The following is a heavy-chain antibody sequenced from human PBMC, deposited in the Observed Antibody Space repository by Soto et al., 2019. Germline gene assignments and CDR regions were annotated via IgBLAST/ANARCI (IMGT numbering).Heavy chain of an antibody. CDR2: IWYDGSNK. Sequence: GRSLGLSCAASGFTFSSYGMHWVRQAPGKGLEWVAVIWYDGSNKYYADSVKGRFTISRDNSKNTLYLQMNSLRAEDTAVYYCARGPPIGGSSRDYYYYGMDVWGQVTKVTVPS. J-gene: IGHJ6*02. V-gene: IGHV3-33*01. D-gene: IGHD5-12*01. CDR3: ARGPPIGGSSRDYYYYGMDV. CDR1: GFTFSSYG.